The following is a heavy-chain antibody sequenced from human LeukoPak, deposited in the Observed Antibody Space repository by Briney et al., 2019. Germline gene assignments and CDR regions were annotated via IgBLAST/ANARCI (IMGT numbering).Heavy chain of an antibody. D-gene: IGHD3-22*01. V-gene: IGHV3-30-3*01. CDR1: GFTFSSYA. Sequence: GGSLRLSCAASGFTFSSYAMHWVRQAPGKGLEWVAVISYDGSNKYYADSVKGRLTISRDNAKNSLYLQMNSLRDEDTAVYYCARAAPYYYDSSGYSAFDSWGQGTMVTVSA. CDR2: ISYDGSNK. CDR3: ARAAPYYYDSSGYSAFDS. J-gene: IGHJ3*02.